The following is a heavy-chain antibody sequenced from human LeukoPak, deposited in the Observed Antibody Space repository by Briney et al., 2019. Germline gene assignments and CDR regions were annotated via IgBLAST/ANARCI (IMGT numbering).Heavy chain of an antibody. CDR2: INAGNGNT. J-gene: IGHJ6*02. Sequence: ASVKVSCKASGYTFTSYAMHWVRQAPGQRLEWMGWINAGNGNTKYSQKFQGRVTITRDTSASTAYMELSSLRSEDTAVYYCARDRSGSGSYYPYGIDVWGQGTTVTVSS. CDR1: GYTFTSYA. V-gene: IGHV1-3*01. D-gene: IGHD3-10*01. CDR3: ARDRSGSGSYYPYGIDV.